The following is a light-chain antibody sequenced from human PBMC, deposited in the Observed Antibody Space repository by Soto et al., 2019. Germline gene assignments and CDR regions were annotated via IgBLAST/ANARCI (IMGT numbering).Light chain of an antibody. V-gene: IGKV1-39*01. Sequence: DIQMTQSPASLSASVGDRISITCRASQSIGFYVNWYQQRPGRAPKVLIYEASTLQSGVPSRFSGSGSGTHFTLTISSLQPEDFAPYYCQQNYNPPRTFGHGTKVELK. CDR2: EAS. CDR3: QQNYNPPRT. J-gene: IGKJ1*01. CDR1: QSIGFY.